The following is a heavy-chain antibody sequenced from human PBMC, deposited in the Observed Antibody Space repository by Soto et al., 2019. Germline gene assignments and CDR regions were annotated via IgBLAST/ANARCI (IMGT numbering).Heavy chain of an antibody. J-gene: IGHJ4*02. V-gene: IGHV3-23*01. CDR3: AKALVGEVGATDY. CDR2: ITRTDST. Sequence: LRLSCTASGFTFSNYAMSWVRQAPGKGLEWVSAITRTDSTYYADSVKGRFTISRDNSRNTLYLQMNSLGAEDAALYYCAKALVGEVGATDYWGQGTLVTVSS. D-gene: IGHD1-26*01. CDR1: GFTFSNYA.